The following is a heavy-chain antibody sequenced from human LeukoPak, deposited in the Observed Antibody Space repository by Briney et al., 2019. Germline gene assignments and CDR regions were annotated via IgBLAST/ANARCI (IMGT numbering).Heavy chain of an antibody. CDR2: VSDSGST. CDR3: ARTGSSWPLYYYYYMDV. Sequence: PSETLSLTCTVSGGSISSHYWSRIRQPPGKGLEWIGYVSDSGSTNYNPSLKSRVTVSVDTSKDQFSLKLTSVTAVDTAVYYCARTGSSWPLYYYYYMDVWGKGTTVTVSS. J-gene: IGHJ6*03. V-gene: IGHV4-59*11. D-gene: IGHD6-13*01. CDR1: GGSISSHY.